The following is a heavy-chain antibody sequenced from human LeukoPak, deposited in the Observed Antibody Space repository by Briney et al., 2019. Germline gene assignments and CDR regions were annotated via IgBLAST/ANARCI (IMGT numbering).Heavy chain of an antibody. CDR3: ARDPYSGNYGAYYYYYMDV. CDR1: GFNFTGYW. CDR2: ISSSSSYI. J-gene: IGHJ6*03. V-gene: IGHV3-21*01. D-gene: IGHD1-26*01. Sequence: GGSLRLSCAGSGFNFTGYWMHWVRQAPGKGLEWVSSISSSSSYIYYADSVKGRFTISRDSAKSSLYLQMDSLRAEDTAVYYCARDPYSGNYGAYYYYYMDVWGKGTTVTISS.